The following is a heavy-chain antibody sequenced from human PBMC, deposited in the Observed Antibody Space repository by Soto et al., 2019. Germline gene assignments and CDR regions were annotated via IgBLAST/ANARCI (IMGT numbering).Heavy chain of an antibody. CDR2: ITGGGGST. Sequence: DVQLLESGGGLVQPGGSLRLTCVASGFTFSSSAMSWVRQAPGKELEWISAITGGGGSTYYADSVKGRFAISRDNSKNTLCRQMNSRRADGTALYYCAKGRSTHRPYYFDYWGQGILVAVSS. J-gene: IGHJ4*02. CDR1: GFTFSSSA. V-gene: IGHV3-23*01. CDR3: AKGRSTHRPYYFDY. D-gene: IGHD2-15*01.